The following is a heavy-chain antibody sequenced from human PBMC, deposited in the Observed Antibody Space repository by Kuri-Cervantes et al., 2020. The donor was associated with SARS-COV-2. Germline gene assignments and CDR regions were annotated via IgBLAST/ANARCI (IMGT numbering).Heavy chain of an antibody. CDR2: INHSGST. J-gene: IGHJ4*02. V-gene: IGHV4-34*01. Sequence: GSLRLSCAVYGGSFSGYYWGWIRQPPGKGLEWIGEINHSGSTNYNPSLKSRVTISVDTSKNQFSLKLSSVTAADTAVYYCARGRGGYGLMVYAIHYFDYWGQGTLVTVSS. CDR1: GGSFSGYY. CDR3: ARGRGGYGLMVYAIHYFDY. D-gene: IGHD2-8*01.